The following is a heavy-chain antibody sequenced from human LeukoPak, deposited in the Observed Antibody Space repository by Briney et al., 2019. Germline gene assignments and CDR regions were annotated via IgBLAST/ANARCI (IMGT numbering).Heavy chain of an antibody. CDR3: ARDLGGIQLWFGFDY. V-gene: IGHV3-33*01. CDR2: IWYDGSNK. CDR1: GFTFSSYG. D-gene: IGHD5-18*01. J-gene: IGHJ4*02. Sequence: PGGSLRLSCAASGFTFSSYGVHWVRQAPGKGLEWVAVIWYDGSNKYYADSVKGRFTISRDNSKNTLYLQMNSLRAEDTAVYYCARDLGGIQLWFGFDYWGQGTLVTVSS.